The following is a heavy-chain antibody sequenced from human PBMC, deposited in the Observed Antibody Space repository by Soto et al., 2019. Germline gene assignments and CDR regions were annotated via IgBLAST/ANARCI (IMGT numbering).Heavy chain of an antibody. CDR2: IYYGGTT. J-gene: IGHJ5*02. V-gene: IGHV4-31*03. D-gene: IGHD1-1*01. CDR3: PRFVEPPNYLDP. Sequence: QVQLQESGPGLVKPSQTLSLTCTVSDGSISSGGYYWSWIRQHPGKGLEWIGYIYYGGTTYYNPSLQSRLTILVDTSKNQFSLKLRSVTAADTAVYYCPRFVEPPNYLDPWGQGTLVTVSS. CDR1: DGSISSGGYY.